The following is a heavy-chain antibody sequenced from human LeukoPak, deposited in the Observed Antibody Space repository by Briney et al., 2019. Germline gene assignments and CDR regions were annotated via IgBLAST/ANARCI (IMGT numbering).Heavy chain of an antibody. V-gene: IGHV3-33*01. J-gene: IGHJ3*02. CDR2: IWYDGSNK. D-gene: IGHD2-2*01. Sequence: GGSLRLSCAASGFTFSSYGMHWVRQAPGKGLERVAVIWYDGSNKYYADSVKGRFTISRDNSKNTLYLQMNSLRAEDTAVYYCARDGSGLGYCSSPNCRGAFDIWGQGTMVTVSS. CDR1: GFTFSSYG. CDR3: ARDGSGLGYCSSPNCRGAFDI.